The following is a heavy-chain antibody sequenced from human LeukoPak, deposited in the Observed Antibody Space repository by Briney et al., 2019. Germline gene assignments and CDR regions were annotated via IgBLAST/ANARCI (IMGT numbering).Heavy chain of an antibody. V-gene: IGHV3-30*18. CDR2: ISYDGSNK. J-gene: IGHJ6*02. CDR3: AKDRGYSNYGMDV. CDR1: GFTFSSYS. Sequence: GGSLRLSCAASGFTFSSYSMNWVRQAPGKGLEWVAVISYDGSNKYYADSVKGRFTISRDNSKNTLHLQMNSLRAEDTAVYYCAKDRGYSNYGMDVWGQGTTVTVSS. D-gene: IGHD3-22*01.